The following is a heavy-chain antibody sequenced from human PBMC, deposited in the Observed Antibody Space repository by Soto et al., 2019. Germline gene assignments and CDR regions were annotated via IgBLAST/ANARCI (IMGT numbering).Heavy chain of an antibody. D-gene: IGHD6-19*01. J-gene: IGHJ4*02. V-gene: IGHV3-7*04. CDR2: IKHDGSES. CDR1: GFTFSSYW. Sequence: EVQLVESGGGLVQPGGSLRLSCAASGFTFSSYWMTCVRQAPGKALEWLANIKHDGSESNYVDSVKGRFTISRDNAENSVYLQMNSLRVEDTAVYYCTRGSGWSYYWGRGTLVTVSS. CDR3: TRGSGWSYY.